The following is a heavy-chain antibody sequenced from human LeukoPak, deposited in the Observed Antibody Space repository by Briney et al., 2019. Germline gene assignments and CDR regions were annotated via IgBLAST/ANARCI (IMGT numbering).Heavy chain of an antibody. CDR3: ARDAQRGFDYSNSLQY. V-gene: IGHV3-33*01. Sequence: PGGSLRLSCAASGFIFSHYALHWVRQAPGKGLEWVAVIWSDGTNRYCGDSVKGRFSISRDDSQKRVFLQMNNLRADDTAVYYCARDAQRGFDYSNSLQYWGQGALVTVSS. CDR2: IWSDGTNR. J-gene: IGHJ4*02. D-gene: IGHD4-11*01. CDR1: GFIFSHYA.